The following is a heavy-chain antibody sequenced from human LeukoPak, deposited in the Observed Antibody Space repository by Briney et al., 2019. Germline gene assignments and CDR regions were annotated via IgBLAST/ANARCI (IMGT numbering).Heavy chain of an antibody. CDR2: ISSSSSSI. Sequence: GGSLRLSCAASGFTFSSYNLHWVRQAPGKGLEWVSYISSSSSSIYYADAVKGRFTISRDNSKSTLFLQMNSLRAEDTALYYCAKVSRGYSYGPFDYWGLGNLVTVSS. V-gene: IGHV3-48*01. D-gene: IGHD5-18*01. CDR1: GFTFSSYN. CDR3: AKVSRGYSYGPFDY. J-gene: IGHJ4*02.